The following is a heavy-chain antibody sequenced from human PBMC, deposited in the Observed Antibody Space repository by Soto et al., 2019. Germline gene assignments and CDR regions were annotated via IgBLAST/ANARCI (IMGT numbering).Heavy chain of an antibody. CDR1: CDSLSSNNNY. V-gene: IGHV4-30-4*01. D-gene: IGHD2-21*01. CDR3: ARRAVVAVTGSLDNWLDP. J-gene: IGHJ5*02. CDR2: ISYSGTT. Sequence: SDTLSLTCTVSCDSLSSNNNYWSWIRQPPGEGLEWIGFISYSGTTSYSPSLKSRVAISLDTSKNQFSLSLSSVTAADTAVYYCARRAVVAVTGSLDNWLDPWGQGILVTVS.